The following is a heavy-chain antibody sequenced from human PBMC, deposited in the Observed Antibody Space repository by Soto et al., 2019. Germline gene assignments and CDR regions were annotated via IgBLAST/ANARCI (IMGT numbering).Heavy chain of an antibody. CDR1: GGTFSSYG. CDR3: ARDRGIAAAGSGGNWLDP. CDR2: IIPAFRKA. D-gene: IGHD6-13*01. V-gene: IGHV1-69*01. J-gene: IGHJ5*02. Sequence: QVQLVQSGAEVKKPGSSVKVSCKASGGTFSSYGISWVRQAPGQGLEWMGGIIPAFRKANYAQKFQGRVTITADESTSTAYMELSSLRSEDTAVYYWARDRGIAAAGSGGNWLDPWGKGTLVTVSS.